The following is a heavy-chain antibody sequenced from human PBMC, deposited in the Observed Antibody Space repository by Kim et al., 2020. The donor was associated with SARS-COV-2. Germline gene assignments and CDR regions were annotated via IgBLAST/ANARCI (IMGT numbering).Heavy chain of an antibody. J-gene: IGHJ5*02. Sequence: GGSLRLSCAASGFTFNSYAMSWVRQAPGKGLEWVSVITGSGGTTYYADSVQGRFTISRDNSKNTLYLQMNRLRAEDTAVYYCAKGSLWLVDPWGQGTLVTVSS. CDR2: ITGSGGTT. V-gene: IGHV3-23*01. D-gene: IGHD6-19*01. CDR1: GFTFNSYA. CDR3: AKGSLWLVDP.